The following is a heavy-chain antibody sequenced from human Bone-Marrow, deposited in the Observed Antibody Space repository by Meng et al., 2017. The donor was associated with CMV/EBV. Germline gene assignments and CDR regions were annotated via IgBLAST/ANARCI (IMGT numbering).Heavy chain of an antibody. Sequence: SQTLSLTCAVYGGSFSGYYWSWIRQPPGKGLEWIGEINHSGSTNYNPSLKSRVTISVDTSKNQLSPKLSSVTAADTAVYYCARGTVNIPVVVPAAGIYWFDPWGQGTLVTVSS. V-gene: IGHV4-34*01. CDR2: INHSGST. CDR3: ARGTVNIPVVVPAAGIYWFDP. J-gene: IGHJ5*02. D-gene: IGHD2-2*01. CDR1: GGSFSGYY.